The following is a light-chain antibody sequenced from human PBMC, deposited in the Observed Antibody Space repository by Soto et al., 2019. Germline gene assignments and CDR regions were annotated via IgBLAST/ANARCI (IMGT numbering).Light chain of an antibody. CDR2: GAS. J-gene: IGKJ5*01. CDR3: QQYNIWPPVT. Sequence: ESVLTQSPATLSVSPGERVTLSCRASQSVDINLAWYQQKPGQAPRLLIYGASTRATDMPGRFSGRGSGTEFTLTISSLQSEDFAVYYCQQYNIWPPVTFGQGTRLEIK. CDR1: QSVDIN. V-gene: IGKV3-15*01.